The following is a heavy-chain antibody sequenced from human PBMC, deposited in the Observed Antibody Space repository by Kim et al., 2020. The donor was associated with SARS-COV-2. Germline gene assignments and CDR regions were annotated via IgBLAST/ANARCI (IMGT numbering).Heavy chain of an antibody. V-gene: IGHV4-34*01. D-gene: IGHD6-19*01. Sequence: SETLSLTCAVYGGSFSGYYWSWIRQPPGKGLEWIGEINHSGSTNYNPSLKSRVTISVDTSKNQFSLKLSSVTAADTAVYYCARGLSSGWYLGYYFDYWG. CDR3: ARGLSSGWYLGYYFDY. J-gene: IGHJ4*01. CDR1: GGSFSGYY. CDR2: INHSGST.